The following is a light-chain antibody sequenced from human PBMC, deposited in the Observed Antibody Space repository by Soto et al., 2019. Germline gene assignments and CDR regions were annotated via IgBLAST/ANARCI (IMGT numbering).Light chain of an antibody. CDR2: DVS. V-gene: IGLV2-14*01. CDR1: TSDVGGYNS. CDR3: SSRTSTSTRV. Sequence: QSALTQPASGSGSPGQSITISCTGTTSDVGGYNSVSWYQQHPGKAPELMIYDVSNRPSGISYRFSGSKSGNTASLTISGLQAEDEADYYCSSRTSTSTRVFGTGTKVTAL. J-gene: IGLJ1*01.